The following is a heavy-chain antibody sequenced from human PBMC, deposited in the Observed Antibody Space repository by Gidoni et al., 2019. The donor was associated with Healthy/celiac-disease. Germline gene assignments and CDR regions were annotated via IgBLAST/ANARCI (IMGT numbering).Heavy chain of an antibody. CDR3: ARDRLAVDQVHAFDI. CDR1: GYTFTSYY. D-gene: IGHD6-19*01. V-gene: IGHV1-46*01. Sequence: QVQLVQSVAVVKKPWASVKVSCKASGYTFTSYYMHWVRQAPGQGREWMGIINPSGGSTSYAQKFQGRVTMTRDTSTSTVYMELSSLRSEDTAVYYCARDRLAVDQVHAFDIWGQGTMVTVSS. CDR2: INPSGGST. J-gene: IGHJ3*02.